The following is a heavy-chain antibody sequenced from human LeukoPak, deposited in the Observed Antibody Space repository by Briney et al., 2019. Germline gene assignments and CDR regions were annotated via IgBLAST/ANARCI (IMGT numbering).Heavy chain of an antibody. J-gene: IGHJ4*02. CDR1: GGSISSGSYY. Sequence: PSETLSLTCTVSGGSISSGSYYWSWIRQPAGKGLEWIGRIYTSGSTNYNPSLKSRVTISVDTSKNQFSLKLSSVTAADTAVYYCVREFAVTTTIDYWGQGTLVTVSS. CDR3: VREFAVTTTIDY. D-gene: IGHD4-17*01. V-gene: IGHV4-61*02. CDR2: IYTSGST.